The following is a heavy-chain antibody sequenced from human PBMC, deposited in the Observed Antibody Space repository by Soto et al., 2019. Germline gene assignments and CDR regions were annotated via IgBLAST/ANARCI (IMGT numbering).Heavy chain of an antibody. J-gene: IGHJ4*02. D-gene: IGHD3-22*01. CDR3: ARDMRVGTSYYFDY. V-gene: IGHV4-31*03. Sequence: PSETLSLTCTVSGGSISSGGYYWSWIRQHPGKGLEWIGYIYYSGSTYYSPSLKSRVTISVDTSKNQFSLKLSSVTAADTAVYYCARDMRVGTSYYFDYWGQGTLVTVSS. CDR1: GGSISSGGYY. CDR2: IYYSGST.